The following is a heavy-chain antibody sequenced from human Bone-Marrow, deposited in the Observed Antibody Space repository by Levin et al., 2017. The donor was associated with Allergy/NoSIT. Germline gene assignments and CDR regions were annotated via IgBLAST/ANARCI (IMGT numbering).Heavy chain of an antibody. D-gene: IGHD2-21*02. J-gene: IGHJ4*02. CDR2: ISVGGDNT. CDR3: AKGRGGDYGGRFDC. Sequence: GESLKISCAASGFTFNSFAMSWVRQAPGKGLTWVSAISVGGDNTHYIDSVKGRFTISRDNSKDTLYLQINSLRVDDTAIYYCAKGRGGDYGGRFDCWGQGTLVTVSS. V-gene: IGHV3-23*01. CDR1: GFTFNSFA.